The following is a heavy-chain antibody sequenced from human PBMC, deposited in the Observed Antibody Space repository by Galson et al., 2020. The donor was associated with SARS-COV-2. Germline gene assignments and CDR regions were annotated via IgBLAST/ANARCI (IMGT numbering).Heavy chain of an antibody. CDR2: NYYSGST. Sequence: SQNLSITCTVSGGSIRSGGYYWNWLRQHPGKGLQWIGYNYYSGSTYYHPSLKSRVTISVDTSKNQFSLKLSSVTASDTAVYYCARAKAGMIVVVTGFDPWGQGTLVTVSS. V-gene: IGHV4-31*03. CDR1: GGSIRSGGYY. J-gene: IGHJ5*02. D-gene: IGHD3-22*01. CDR3: ARAKAGMIVVVTGFDP.